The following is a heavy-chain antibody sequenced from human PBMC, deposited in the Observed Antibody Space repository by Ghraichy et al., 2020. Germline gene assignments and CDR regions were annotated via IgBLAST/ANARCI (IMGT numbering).Heavy chain of an antibody. CDR1: GFTFSSRW. CDR3: VRDYNWSYDY. J-gene: IGHJ4*02. D-gene: IGHD1-26*01. Sequence: LSLTCTASGFTFSSRWMAWLRQPPGKGLEWVANIKEDGSETYCVDSVKGRFTISRDNAKNSLYLQMNGLRAEDTAVYYCVRDYNWSYDYWGLGTLVIVSS. V-gene: IGHV3-7*03. CDR2: IKEDGSET.